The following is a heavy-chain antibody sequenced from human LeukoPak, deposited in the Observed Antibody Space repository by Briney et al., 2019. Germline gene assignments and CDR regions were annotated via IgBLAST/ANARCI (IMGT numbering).Heavy chain of an antibody. CDR1: GFTFSTYS. CDR2: ISSSSSYI. J-gene: IGHJ4*02. D-gene: IGHD1-26*01. Sequence: GGSLRLSCAASGFTFSTYSMNWVRQAPGKGLEWVSCISSSSSYIYYADSVKGRFTISRDNAKNSLYLQMNSLRVEDTAVYYCAKKLVGATYYFDYWGQGTLVTVSS. V-gene: IGHV3-21*01. CDR3: AKKLVGATYYFDY.